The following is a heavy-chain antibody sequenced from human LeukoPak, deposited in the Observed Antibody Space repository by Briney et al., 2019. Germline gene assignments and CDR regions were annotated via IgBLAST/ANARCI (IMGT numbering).Heavy chain of an antibody. CDR3: ARASGFYFDY. V-gene: IGHV3-30*01. Sequence: PGGSLRLSCAASGFTFSSHAMHWVRQAPGKGLEWVAVISYDGSNKYYADSVKGRFTISRDNSKNTLYLQMNSLRAEDTAVYYCARASGFYFDYWDQGTLVTVSS. J-gene: IGHJ4*02. D-gene: IGHD6-25*01. CDR1: GFTFSSHA. CDR2: ISYDGSNK.